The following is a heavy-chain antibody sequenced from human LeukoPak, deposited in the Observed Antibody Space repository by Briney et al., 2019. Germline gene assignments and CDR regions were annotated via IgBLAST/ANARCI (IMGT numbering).Heavy chain of an antibody. D-gene: IGHD2-2*01. V-gene: IGHV4-4*07. CDR2: IYTSGST. Sequence: SETLSLTCTVSGGSISSYYWSWIRQPAGKGLEWIGRIYTSGSTNYNPSLKSRVTMSVDTSKNQFSLKLSSVTAADTAVYYCARSKVVPAASGFDYWGQGTLVTVSS. CDR3: ARSKVVPAASGFDY. CDR1: GGSISSYY. J-gene: IGHJ4*02.